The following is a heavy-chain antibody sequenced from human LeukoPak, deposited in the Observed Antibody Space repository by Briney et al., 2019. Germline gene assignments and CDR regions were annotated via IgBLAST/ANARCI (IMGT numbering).Heavy chain of an antibody. CDR3: ARRSSPDY. D-gene: IGHD6-13*01. CDR2: INHSGST. CDR1: GGSFSGYY. V-gene: IGHV4-34*01. J-gene: IGHJ4*02. Sequence: SETLSLTCAVYGGSFSGYYWSWIRQPPGKGLEWIGGINHSGSTNYNPSLKSRVTISLDTSKNQFSLKLSSVTAADTAVYYCARRSSPDYWGQGTLVTVSS.